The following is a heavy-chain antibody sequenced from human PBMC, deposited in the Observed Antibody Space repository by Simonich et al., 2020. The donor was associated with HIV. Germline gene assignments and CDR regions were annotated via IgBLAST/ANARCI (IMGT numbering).Heavy chain of an antibody. CDR3: ARLPRSGTTMKAFDI. Sequence: QLQLHESGPGLVKPSETLSLTCTVSGGSISSNIYYWGWIRQPPGKGLEWIGSIYYTGSTQYKPALKRRVTISVDTSKNQFSLKLSSVTAADTAVYYCARLPRSGTTMKAFDIWGQGTMVTVSS. CDR1: GGSISSNIYY. D-gene: IGHD3-3*01. V-gene: IGHV4-39*01. J-gene: IGHJ3*02. CDR2: IYYTGST.